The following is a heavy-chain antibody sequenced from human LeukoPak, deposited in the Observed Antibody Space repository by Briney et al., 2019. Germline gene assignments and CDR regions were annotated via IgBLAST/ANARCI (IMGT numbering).Heavy chain of an antibody. CDR2: ISGSGDST. D-gene: IGHD2-15*01. V-gene: IGHV3-23*01. CDR1: GFTFSSYA. J-gene: IGHJ4*02. CDR3: AKGRSGVVAAALNY. Sequence: GGSLRLSCAASGFTFSSYAMSWVRQAPGKGLEWVSTISGSGDSTYYADSVKGRFTISRDNSKNTLYLQMNSLRADDTAVYYCAKGRSGVVAAALNYWGQGTPVTVSS.